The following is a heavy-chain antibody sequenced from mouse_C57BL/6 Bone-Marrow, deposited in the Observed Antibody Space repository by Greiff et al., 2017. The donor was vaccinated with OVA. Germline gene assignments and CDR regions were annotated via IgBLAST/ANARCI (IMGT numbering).Heavy chain of an antibody. CDR3: ARDGNSLNFDC. D-gene: IGHD2-1*01. CDR1: GYTFTSSG. V-gene: IGHV1-81*01. J-gene: IGHJ2*01. Sequence: VQLQQSGAELARPGASVKLSCKASGYTFTSSGISWVKQRTGQGLEWIGEIYPRSGNTYYNEKFKGKATLTADKSSSTAYMELRSLTSEDSAVYFCARDGNSLNFDCWGHGTTLTVSS. CDR2: IYPRSGNT.